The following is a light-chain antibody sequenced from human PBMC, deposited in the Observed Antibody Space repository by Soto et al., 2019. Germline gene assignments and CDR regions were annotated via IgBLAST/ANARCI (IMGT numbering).Light chain of an antibody. V-gene: IGLV1-40*01. CDR1: SSNIGAGYG. CDR3: QSYDSSLSGYVV. Sequence: QSVLTQPPSVSGAPGQRVTISCTGSSSNIGAGYGVHWYQQLPGTAPKLLIYVNNNRPSGVPDRFSGSKSGTSASLAITGLQAEDEADYYCQSYDSSLSGYVVFGGGTKLTVL. CDR2: VNN. J-gene: IGLJ2*01.